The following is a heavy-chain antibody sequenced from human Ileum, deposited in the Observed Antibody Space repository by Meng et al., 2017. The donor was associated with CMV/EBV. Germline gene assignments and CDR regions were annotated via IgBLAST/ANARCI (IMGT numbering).Heavy chain of an antibody. CDR1: GGSFSGYY. V-gene: IGHV4-34*01. Sequence: CAVDGGSFSGYYWSWIRQPPGKGLEWIGEINHSGSTNYNPSLKSRVTISVDTSKNQFSLKLSSVTAADTAVYYCAGESEYSSSPLDYWGQGTLVTVSS. CDR2: INHSGST. J-gene: IGHJ4*02. CDR3: AGESEYSSSPLDY. D-gene: IGHD6-6*01.